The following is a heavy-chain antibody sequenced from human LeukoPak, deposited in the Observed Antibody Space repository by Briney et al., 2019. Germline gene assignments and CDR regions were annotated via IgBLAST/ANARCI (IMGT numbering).Heavy chain of an antibody. J-gene: IGHJ4*02. CDR3: AKDDVPSNWGALGLFDY. Sequence: GGSLRLSCTASGFTFSTYAMNWVRQAPGKGLEWVSAISGSGGSTYYADSVKGRLTISRDNSKKMLYLQMNSLRAEDTAVYYCAKDDVPSNWGALGLFDYWGQGTLVTVSS. D-gene: IGHD7-27*01. V-gene: IGHV3-23*01. CDR2: ISGSGGST. CDR1: GFTFSTYA.